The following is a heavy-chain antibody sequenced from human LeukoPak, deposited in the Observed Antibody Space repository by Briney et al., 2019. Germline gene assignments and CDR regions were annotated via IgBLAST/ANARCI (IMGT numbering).Heavy chain of an antibody. Sequence: GGSLRLSCAAAGFTFNTYAMYWVRQAPGKGLEWVSGICGSGGCTYYADSVKGRFTISRDNSKNTVYLQMNSLTADDTAVYYCAKTTVGYSSGRYPRWPADCCGQGTLVTVSS. CDR3: AKTTVGYSSGRYPRWPADC. V-gene: IGHV3-23*01. D-gene: IGHD6-19*01. CDR1: GFTFNTYA. J-gene: IGHJ4*02. CDR2: ICGSGGCT.